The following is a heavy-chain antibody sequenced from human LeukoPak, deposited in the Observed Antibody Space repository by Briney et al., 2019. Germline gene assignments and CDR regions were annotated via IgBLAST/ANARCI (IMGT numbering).Heavy chain of an antibody. Sequence: SETLSLTCTVSGYSISSGYYWGWIRQPPGKGLEWIGSIYHSGSTYYNPSLKSRVTISVDTSKNQFSLKLSSVTAADTAVYYCARATQTSPDAFDIWGQGTMVTVSS. CDR1: GYSISSGYY. CDR3: ARATQTSPDAFDI. V-gene: IGHV4-38-2*02. J-gene: IGHJ3*02. CDR2: IYHSGST.